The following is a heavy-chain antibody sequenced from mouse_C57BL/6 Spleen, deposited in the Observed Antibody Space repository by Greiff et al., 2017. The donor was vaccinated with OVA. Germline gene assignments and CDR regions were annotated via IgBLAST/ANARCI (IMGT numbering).Heavy chain of an antibody. V-gene: IGHV14-2*01. D-gene: IGHD1-2*01. CDR3: ARAAKEYYFDY. J-gene: IGHJ2*01. Sequence: VQLQQSGAELVKPGASVKLSCPASGFNIKDYYMHWVKQRTEQGLEWIGRIDPEDGETKYAPKFQGKATITSDTSSNTAYLQLSSLTSEDTAVYYCARAAKEYYFDYWGQGTTLTVSS. CDR1: GFNIKDYY. CDR2: IDPEDGET.